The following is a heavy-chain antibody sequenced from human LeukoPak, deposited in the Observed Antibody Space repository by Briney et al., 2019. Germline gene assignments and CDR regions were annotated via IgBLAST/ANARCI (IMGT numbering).Heavy chain of an antibody. CDR3: AKDNRDIRLDTVVTQGGFDY. J-gene: IGHJ4*02. Sequence: PGGSLRLSCAASGFTFSSYAMSWVRQAPGKGLEWVSAISGSGGSTYYADSVKGRFTISRDNSKNTLYLQMNSLRAEDTAVYYCAKDNRDIRLDTVVTQGGFDYWGQGTLVTVSS. CDR2: ISGSGGST. D-gene: IGHD4-23*01. CDR1: GFTFSSYA. V-gene: IGHV3-23*01.